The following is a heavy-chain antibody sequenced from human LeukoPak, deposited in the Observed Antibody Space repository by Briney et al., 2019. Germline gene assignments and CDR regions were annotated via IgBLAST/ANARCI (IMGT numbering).Heavy chain of an antibody. D-gene: IGHD3-10*01. CDR2: IYYTGTT. Sequence: SETLSLTCTVSGGSISGAYYWSWIRQPPGKGLEWIGYIYYTGTTDSNPSLKSRVTISVDTSKNQFSLKLSSVTAADTAVYYCARAKARRPMVRGVTKINNWFDPWGQGTLVTVSS. V-gene: IGHV4-59*12. CDR3: ARAKARRPMVRGVTKINNWFDP. J-gene: IGHJ5*02. CDR1: GGSISGAYY.